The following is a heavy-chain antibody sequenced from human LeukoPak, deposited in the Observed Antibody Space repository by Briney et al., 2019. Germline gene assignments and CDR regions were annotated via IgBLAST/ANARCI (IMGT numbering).Heavy chain of an antibody. D-gene: IGHD3-10*01. V-gene: IGHV1-24*01. CDR3: ASRWFGERHPYYMGV. Sequence: ASVKVSCKVSGYTLTELSMHWVRQAPGKGLEWMGGFDPEDGETIYAQKFQGRVTMTEDTSTDTAYMELSSLRSEDTAVYYCASRWFGERHPYYMGVWGKGTTVTVSS. CDR1: GYTLTELS. CDR2: FDPEDGET. J-gene: IGHJ6*03.